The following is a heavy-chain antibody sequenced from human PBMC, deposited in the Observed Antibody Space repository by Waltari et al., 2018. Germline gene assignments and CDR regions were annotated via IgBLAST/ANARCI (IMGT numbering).Heavy chain of an antibody. Sequence: EVQLAESGGGLVQPGGSLRLSCVVSGFSFSSYWMSWVRQAPGKGRGWVANIKQDGTETYYIDSVKGRFTIARDNAKNSLYLQMNSLRAEDTAVYYCARERSSAVPRRLETGCDYWGQGTLVTVSS. CDR2: IKQDGTET. CDR3: ARERSSAVPRRLETGCDY. D-gene: IGHD3-10*01. J-gene: IGHJ4*02. V-gene: IGHV3-7*01. CDR1: GFSFSSYW.